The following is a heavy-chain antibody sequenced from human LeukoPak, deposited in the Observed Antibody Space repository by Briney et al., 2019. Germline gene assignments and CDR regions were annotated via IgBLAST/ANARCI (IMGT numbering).Heavy chain of an antibody. J-gene: IGHJ4*02. Sequence: GGSLRLSCEASGFTFNAFGMNWVRHAPGQGLVWVSRIKGDGISTNYADSVKGRFTISRDIAKNTLYLQMNSLRAEDTGVYYCAKDHYWSIDYWGRGTLVIVSS. D-gene: IGHD3-3*01. CDR2: IKGDGIST. CDR1: GFTFNAFG. V-gene: IGHV3-74*01. CDR3: AKDHYWSIDY.